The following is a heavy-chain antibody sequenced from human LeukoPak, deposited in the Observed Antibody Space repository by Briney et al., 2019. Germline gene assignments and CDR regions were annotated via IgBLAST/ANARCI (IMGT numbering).Heavy chain of an antibody. CDR3: AREDSSGAGDY. Sequence: PGGSLRLSCAASGFXVSSSYISWVRQAPGKGLEWVSVIYGGGSTYYADSAKGRFTISRDISENTLYLQMNSLTAEDTAVYYCAREDSSGAGDYWGQGTLVTVSS. J-gene: IGHJ4*02. V-gene: IGHV3-66*01. CDR1: GFXVSSSY. CDR2: IYGGGST. D-gene: IGHD6-19*01.